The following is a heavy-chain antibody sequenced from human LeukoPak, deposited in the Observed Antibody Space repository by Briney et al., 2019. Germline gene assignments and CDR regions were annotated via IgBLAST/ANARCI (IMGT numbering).Heavy chain of an antibody. J-gene: IGHJ4*02. CDR3: ARDQDSGYDYYRLDS. V-gene: IGHV3-33*01. CDR1: GFTFTSFA. CDR2: IWYDGSNK. D-gene: IGHD5-12*01. Sequence: GGSLRLSCAASGFTFTSFAMHWVRQAPGKGLEWVAVIWYDGSNKYYVDSVKGRFTISRDNSKNTLYLQINSLRAEDTAVYYCARDQDSGYDYYRLDSWGQGTLVTVSS.